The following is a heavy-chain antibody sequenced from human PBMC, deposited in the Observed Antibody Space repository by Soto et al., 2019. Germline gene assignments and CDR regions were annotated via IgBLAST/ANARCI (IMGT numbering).Heavy chain of an antibody. D-gene: IGHD3-10*01. CDR1: GFSLSTSGVG. Sequence: SGPTLVNPTQTLTLTCTFSGFSLSTSGVGVGWIRQPPGKALEWLALIYWDDDKRYSPSLKSRLTITKDTSKNQVVLTMTNMDPVDTATYYCAHSAYVLLWFGDSKWFDPWGQGTLVTVSS. V-gene: IGHV2-5*02. CDR3: AHSAYVLLWFGDSKWFDP. J-gene: IGHJ5*02. CDR2: IYWDDDK.